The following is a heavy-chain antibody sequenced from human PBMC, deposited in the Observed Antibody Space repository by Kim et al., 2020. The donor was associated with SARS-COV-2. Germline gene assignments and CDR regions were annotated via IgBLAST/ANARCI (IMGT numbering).Heavy chain of an antibody. V-gene: IGHV3-33*01. Sequence: GGSLRLSCAASGFTFSSYGMHWVRQAPGKGLEWVAVIWYDGSNKYYADSVKGRFTISRDNSKNTLYLQMNSLRAEDTAVYYCARDGSDMVPRYYFDYWGQGTLVTVSS. D-gene: IGHD5-18*01. CDR2: IWYDGSNK. CDR3: ARDGSDMVPRYYFDY. J-gene: IGHJ4*02. CDR1: GFTFSSYG.